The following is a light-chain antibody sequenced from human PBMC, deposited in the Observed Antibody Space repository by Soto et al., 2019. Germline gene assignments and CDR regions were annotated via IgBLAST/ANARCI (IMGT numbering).Light chain of an antibody. CDR2: EVS. CDR1: SSDVGGYNY. J-gene: IGLJ2*01. V-gene: IGLV2-8*01. CDR3: SSYAGTNNFGV. Sequence: QSVLTQPPSASGSPGQSVTISCTGTSSDVGGYNYVSWYQQYPGKAPKLMIYEVSKRPSGVPDRFSGSKSGNTASLTVSGLHTEDEADYYCSSYAGTNNFGVFGGGTKVTVL.